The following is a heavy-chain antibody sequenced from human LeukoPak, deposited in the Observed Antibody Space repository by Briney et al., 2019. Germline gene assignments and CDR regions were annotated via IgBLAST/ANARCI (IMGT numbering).Heavy chain of an antibody. CDR3: AKGRSSGWEEFDY. CDR2: ISYDGSNK. Sequence: PGRSLRLSCAASGFTFSSYGMHWVRQAPGKGLGWVAVISYDGSNKYYADSVKGRFTISRDNSKNTLYLQMNSLRGEDTAVYYCAKGRSSGWEEFDYWGQGTLVTVSS. V-gene: IGHV3-30*18. CDR1: GFTFSSYG. D-gene: IGHD6-19*01. J-gene: IGHJ4*02.